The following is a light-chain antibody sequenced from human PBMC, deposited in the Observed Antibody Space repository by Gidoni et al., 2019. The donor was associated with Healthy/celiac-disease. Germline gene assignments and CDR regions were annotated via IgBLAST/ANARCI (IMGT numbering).Light chain of an antibody. Sequence: DIQMTQSPSSLSASVGDRVTITCQASQDISNYLNWYQQKPGKAPKLLIYDASNLETGVPSRFSGSGSGTDFTFTISSLQPEDIATYYCQQYDNHPPCSFGQGTKLEIK. J-gene: IGKJ2*04. CDR3: QQYDNHPPCS. CDR2: DAS. CDR1: QDISNY. V-gene: IGKV1-33*01.